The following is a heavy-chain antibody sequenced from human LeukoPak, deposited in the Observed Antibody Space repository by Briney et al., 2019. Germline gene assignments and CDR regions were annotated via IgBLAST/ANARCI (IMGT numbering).Heavy chain of an antibody. Sequence: ASVKVSCKASGYTFTGYYLHWVRQAPGQGLEWMAWINPNSGGTNYTQKFQGRVTMTRDTSISTAYMELSRLRSDDTAVYYCARYMGVVVTATRFDYWGQGTLVTVSS. J-gene: IGHJ4*02. CDR3: ARYMGVVVTATRFDY. CDR2: INPNSGGT. V-gene: IGHV1-2*02. D-gene: IGHD2-21*02. CDR1: GYTFTGYY.